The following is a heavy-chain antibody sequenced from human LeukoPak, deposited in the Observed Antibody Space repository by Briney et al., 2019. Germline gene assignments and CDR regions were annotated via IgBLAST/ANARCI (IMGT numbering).Heavy chain of an antibody. V-gene: IGHV4-59*01. Sequence: SETLSLTCTVSGGSISSYYWSWIRQPPGKGLEWIGYIYYSGSTNHNPSLKSRVTISVDTSKNQFSLKLSSVTAADTAVYYCARVRCSGGSCPHYYYYGMDVWGQGTTVTVSS. D-gene: IGHD2-15*01. CDR1: GGSISSYY. CDR3: ARVRCSGGSCPHYYYYGMDV. J-gene: IGHJ6*02. CDR2: IYYSGST.